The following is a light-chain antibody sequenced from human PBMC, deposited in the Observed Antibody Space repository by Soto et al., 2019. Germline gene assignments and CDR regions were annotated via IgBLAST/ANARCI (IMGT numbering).Light chain of an antibody. CDR1: SSDIGAYNH. CDR3: SSYTTRDTWV. V-gene: IGLV2-14*01. Sequence: QSALTQPASVSGSPGQSITISCTGTSSDIGAYNHVSWYQQYPGKAPTLMIYEVTNRPSGVSSCFSGSKSGNTASLTISGLQAEDEGDYYCSSYTTRDTWVFGGGTKLTVL. CDR2: EVT. J-gene: IGLJ3*02.